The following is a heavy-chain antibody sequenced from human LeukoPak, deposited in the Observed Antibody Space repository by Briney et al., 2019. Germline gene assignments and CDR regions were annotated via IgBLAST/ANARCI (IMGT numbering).Heavy chain of an antibody. D-gene: IGHD3-16*02. J-gene: IGHJ3*02. Sequence: PGGSLRLSCAASGFTFSSYSMKWVRQAPGKGLEWVSYISSSSSTIYYADSVKGRFTISRDNAKNSLYLQMNSLRAEDTAVYYCARDDYDYVWGSYRFDAFDIWGQGTMVTVSS. CDR2: ISSSSSTI. CDR1: GFTFSSYS. V-gene: IGHV3-48*01. CDR3: ARDDYDYVWGSYRFDAFDI.